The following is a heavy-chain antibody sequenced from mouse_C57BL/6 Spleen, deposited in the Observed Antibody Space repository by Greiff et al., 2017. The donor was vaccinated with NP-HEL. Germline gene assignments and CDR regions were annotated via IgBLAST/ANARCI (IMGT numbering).Heavy chain of an antibody. CDR1: GYTFTSYW. CDR3: ARGGATTVALYYYAMDY. CDR2: IDPSDSYT. D-gene: IGHD1-1*01. J-gene: IGHJ4*01. V-gene: IGHV1-69*01. Sequence: QVQLQQPGAELVMPGASVKLSCKASGYTFTSYWMHWVKQRPGQGLEWIGEIDPSDSYTNYNQKFKGKSTLTVDKSSSTAYMQLSSLTSEDSAVYYCARGGATTVALYYYAMDYWGQGTSVTVSS.